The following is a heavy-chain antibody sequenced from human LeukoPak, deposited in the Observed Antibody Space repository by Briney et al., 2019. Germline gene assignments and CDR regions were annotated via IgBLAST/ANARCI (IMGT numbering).Heavy chain of an antibody. CDR1: GFTFNSYA. CDR3: ARDRRYCGCGSCYFDYFFDY. J-gene: IGHJ4*02. Sequence: GGSLRLSCAASGFTFNSYAVHWVRQAPGKGLEWVAVISYDGSINFYAASVKGRFTISRDNSKNTLYLQMNSLRPEDTALYFCARDRRYCGCGSCYFDYFFDYWGQGTLVTVSS. D-gene: IGHD2-15*01. V-gene: IGHV3-30-3*01. CDR2: ISYDGSIN.